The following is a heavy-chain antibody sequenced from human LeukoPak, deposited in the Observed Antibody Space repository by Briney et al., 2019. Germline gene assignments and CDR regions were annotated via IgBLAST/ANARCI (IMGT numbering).Heavy chain of an antibody. V-gene: IGHV3-48*02. CDR2: ISGSSSTI. D-gene: IGHD6-19*01. J-gene: IGHJ4*02. CDR1: GFTFSSYS. CDR3: ATDSDVGGWPDFFDC. Sequence: GGSLRLSCATSGFTFSSYSMNWVRQAPGKGLEWVSYISGSSSTIYYADSVKGRFTISRDNAKNSLCLQMNSLRDEDTAVYYCATDSDVGGWPDFFDCWGQGTLVTVSS.